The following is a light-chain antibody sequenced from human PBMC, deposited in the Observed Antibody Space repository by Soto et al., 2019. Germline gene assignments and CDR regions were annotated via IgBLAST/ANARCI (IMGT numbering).Light chain of an antibody. CDR2: EVN. CDR1: SSGVGGYKY. J-gene: IGLJ1*01. Sequence: QSALTQPPSASGSPGKSVTISCTGTSSGVGGYKYVSWYQQHPGKAPKLMIFEVNKRPSGVPDRFSGSKSGNTASLTVSGLQAEDEADYYCSSYAGINNLGVFGTGTKLTVL. CDR3: SSYAGINNLGV. V-gene: IGLV2-8*01.